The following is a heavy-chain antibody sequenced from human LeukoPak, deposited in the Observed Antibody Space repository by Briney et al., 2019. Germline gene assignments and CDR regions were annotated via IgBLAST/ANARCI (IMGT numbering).Heavy chain of an antibody. D-gene: IGHD1-7*01. CDR2: ISGGAVST. CDR1: GFTFSSYG. Sequence: GGSLRLSCAASGFTFSSYGMSWVRQAPGRGLEWVSGISGGAVSTNYADSLKGRFTISRDNAKNSLFLQMNSLRVEDTALYYCARDRAWNYGNAVDAFDIWGQGTMVTVSS. V-gene: IGHV3-23*01. CDR3: ARDRAWNYGNAVDAFDI. J-gene: IGHJ3*02.